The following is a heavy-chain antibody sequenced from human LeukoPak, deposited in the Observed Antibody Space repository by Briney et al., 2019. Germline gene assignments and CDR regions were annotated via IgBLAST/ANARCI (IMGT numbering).Heavy chain of an antibody. D-gene: IGHD3-22*01. Sequence: PGGSLRLSCAASGFTFSSYGMHWVRQAPGKGLEWVAVISYDGSNKYYADSVKGRFTISRDNSKNTLYLQMNSLRAEDTAVYYCARGGIFNPYELWGQGTLVTVSS. CDR3: ARGGIFNPYEL. CDR2: ISYDGSNK. J-gene: IGHJ4*02. CDR1: GFTFSSYG. V-gene: IGHV3-30*03.